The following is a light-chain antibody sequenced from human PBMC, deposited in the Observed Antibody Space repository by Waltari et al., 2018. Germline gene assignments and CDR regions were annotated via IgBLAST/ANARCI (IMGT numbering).Light chain of an antibody. J-gene: IGLJ3*02. Sequence: QSVLTQPPSASGTPGQRVTISSSGSNSNIGSNYVYWYQQLPGTAPKLLIYRSNQRLSGVPDRFSASKSVTSASLAISGLRSEDEADYYCAAWDDSLSAWVFGGGTKLTVL. CDR3: AAWDDSLSAWV. CDR1: NSNIGSNY. CDR2: RSN. V-gene: IGLV1-47*01.